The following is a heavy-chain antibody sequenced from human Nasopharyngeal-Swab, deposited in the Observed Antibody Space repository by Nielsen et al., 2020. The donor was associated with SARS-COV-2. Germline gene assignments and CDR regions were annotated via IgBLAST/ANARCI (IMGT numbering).Heavy chain of an antibody. CDR1: GFTFSSYS. CDR2: ISSSGSHK. CDR3: ARVEEYYYGSGSLSDN. J-gene: IGHJ4*02. V-gene: IGHV3-21*01. D-gene: IGHD3-10*01. Sequence: GVLKISCAASGFTFSSYSMNWVRQAPRKGLEWVSFISSSGSHKYYADSMKGRFTISRDNAKSSLYLQLSSLRAEDTAVYYCARVEEYYYGSGSLSDNWGQGTLVTVSS.